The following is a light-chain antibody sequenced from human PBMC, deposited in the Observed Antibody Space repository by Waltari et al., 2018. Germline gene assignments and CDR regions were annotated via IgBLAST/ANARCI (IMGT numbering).Light chain of an antibody. Sequence: ELVLTQSPGTLSLSPGERATLSCRASRDIGTYLVWYQQKPGQAPRLLIYRASNRATGIPDRFSGSGSGTDVSLTISRLEPEDFAVYYCQNHERLPATFGQGTRVEIK. CDR1: RDIGTY. J-gene: IGKJ1*01. CDR3: QNHERLPAT. CDR2: RAS. V-gene: IGKV3-20*01.